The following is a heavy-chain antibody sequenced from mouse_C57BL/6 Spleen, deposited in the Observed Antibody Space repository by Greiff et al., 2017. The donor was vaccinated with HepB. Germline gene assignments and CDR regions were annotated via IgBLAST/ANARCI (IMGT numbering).Heavy chain of an antibody. CDR1: GYPFPSYW. Sequence: VQLQQFGAELAKPGASVKLSCNASGYPFPSYWIHLVKQRAGQGPEWVGYINPSSGYTKYNQKFKDKATLASDKSSSPANMQISSVTYEDSEFYYCERGGTGSEFGCWGKGTLVTVSA. CDR3: ERGGTGSEFGC. CDR2: INPSSGYT. V-gene: IGHV1-7*01. D-gene: IGHD3-3*01. J-gene: IGHJ3*01.